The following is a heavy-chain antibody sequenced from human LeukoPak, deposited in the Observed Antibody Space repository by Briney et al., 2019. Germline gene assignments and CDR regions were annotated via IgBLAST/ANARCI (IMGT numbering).Heavy chain of an antibody. CDR2: IIPIFGTA. D-gene: IGHD4-23*01. Sequence: GASVKVSCKASGGTFSSHAISWVRQAPGQGLEWMGGIIPIFGTANYAQKFQGRVTITADESTSTAYMELSSLRSEDTAVYYCARWGGHDYGGNSFDYWGQGTLVTVSS. CDR3: ARWGGHDYGGNSFDY. J-gene: IGHJ4*02. V-gene: IGHV1-69*13. CDR1: GGTFSSHA.